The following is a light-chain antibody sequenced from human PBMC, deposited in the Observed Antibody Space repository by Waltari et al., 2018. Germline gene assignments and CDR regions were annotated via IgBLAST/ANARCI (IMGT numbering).Light chain of an antibody. V-gene: IGKV3-15*01. J-gene: IGKJ2*01. CDR1: QSVSSN. CDR3: QQYGSSPLTLSMYT. CDR2: GAS. Sequence: EIVMTQSPATLSVSPGERATLPCRASQSVSSNLAWYQQKPGQAPRLLIYGASTRATGIPARFSGSGSGTEFTLTISSLQSEDFAVYYCQQYGSSPLTLSMYTFGQGTKLEIK.